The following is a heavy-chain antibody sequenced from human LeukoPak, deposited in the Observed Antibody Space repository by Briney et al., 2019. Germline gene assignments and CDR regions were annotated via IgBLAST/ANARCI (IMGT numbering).Heavy chain of an antibody. CDR3: VRAAPRDCSPASCSLFDT. J-gene: IGHJ4*02. CDR1: GFTFNNYA. D-gene: IGHD2-2*01. V-gene: IGHV3-23*01. CDR2: IMVGGDGK. Sequence: GGSLRLSCAGSGFTFNNYAMSWVRRAPRKGLEWVSTIMVGGDGKHYADSVKGRFTISRDRSESTLYLQMNGLRADDTAVYYCVRAAPRDCSPASCSLFDTWGQGTLVTVSS.